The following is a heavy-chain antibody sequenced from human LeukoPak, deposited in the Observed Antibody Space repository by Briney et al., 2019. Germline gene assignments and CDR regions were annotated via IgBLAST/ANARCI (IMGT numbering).Heavy chain of an antibody. D-gene: IGHD1-14*01. CDR1: GYTLTELS. J-gene: IGHJ6*03. CDR2: FDPEDGET. V-gene: IGHV1-24*01. Sequence: ASVKVSCKVSGYTLTELSMHWVRQAPGKGLEWMGGFDPEDGETIYAQKVQGRVTMTEDRSTDTAYMELNSLRSKATAVDYCSRDRHHGGGITLGYYYYMDVWGKGTPVTVPS. CDR3: SRDRHHGGGITLGYYYYMDV.